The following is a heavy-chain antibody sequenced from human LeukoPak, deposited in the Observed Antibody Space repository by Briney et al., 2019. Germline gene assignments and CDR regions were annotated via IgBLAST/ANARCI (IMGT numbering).Heavy chain of an antibody. CDR1: GYTLTELS. J-gene: IGHJ5*02. Sequence: GASVKVSCKVSGYTLTELSMHWVRQAPGKGLEWMGGFDPEDGETIYAQKFQGRVTMTEDTSTDTAYMELSSLRSEDTAVYYCATAYYDFWSGYYRKGWFDPWGQGTLVTVSS. CDR2: FDPEDGET. V-gene: IGHV1-24*01. D-gene: IGHD3-3*01. CDR3: ATAYYDFWSGYYRKGWFDP.